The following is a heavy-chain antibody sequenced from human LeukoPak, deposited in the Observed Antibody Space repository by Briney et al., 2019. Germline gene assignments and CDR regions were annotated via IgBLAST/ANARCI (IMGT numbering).Heavy chain of an antibody. J-gene: IGHJ4*02. CDR1: GFTFSSYA. CDR3: SSQPAALGVDF. CDR2: ISGSGGST. Sequence: PGGSLRLSCAASGFTFSSYAMSWVRQAPGKGLEWVSAISGSGGSTYYADFVKGRFTISRDNAKKSLYLQMNSLRAEDTAVYYCSSQPAALGVDFWGQGILVTVSS. V-gene: IGHV3-23*01. D-gene: IGHD2-2*01.